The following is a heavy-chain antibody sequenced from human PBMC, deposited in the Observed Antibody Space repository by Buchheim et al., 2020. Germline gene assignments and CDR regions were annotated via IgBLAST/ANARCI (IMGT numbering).Heavy chain of an antibody. D-gene: IGHD6-19*01. CDR2: ISGSGGST. V-gene: IGHV3-23*01. CDR1: GFTFSSYA. J-gene: IGHJ6*02. CDR3: AKGKGRQWLLSYYYYGMDV. Sequence: EVQLLESGGGLVQPGGSLRLSCAASGFTFSSYAMSWVRQAPGKGLEWVSAISGSGGSTYYADSVKGRFTISRDNSKTTLYLQMNSLRAEDTAVYYCAKGKGRQWLLSYYYYGMDVWGQGTT.